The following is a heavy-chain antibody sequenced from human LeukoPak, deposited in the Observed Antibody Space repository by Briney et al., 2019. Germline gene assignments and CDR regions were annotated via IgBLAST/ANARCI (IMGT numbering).Heavy chain of an antibody. CDR2: FDPEDGET. CDR1: GYTLTELS. J-gene: IGHJ3*02. Sequence: GASVKVSCKVSGYTLTELSMHWVRQAPGKGLEWMGGFDPEDGETIYAQKFQGRVTMTEDTSTDTAYMELSSLRSEDTAVYYCATDGLRLFPYGDYVSDAFDIWGQGTMVTVSS. D-gene: IGHD4-17*01. CDR3: ATDGLRLFPYGDYVSDAFDI. V-gene: IGHV1-24*01.